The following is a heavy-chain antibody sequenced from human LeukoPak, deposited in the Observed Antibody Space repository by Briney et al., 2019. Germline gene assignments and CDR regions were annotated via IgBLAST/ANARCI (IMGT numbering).Heavy chain of an antibody. CDR1: GFTFSSYS. D-gene: IGHD2-2*01. CDR2: ISSSSSYI. Sequence: GGSLRLSCAASGFTFSSYSMNWVRQAPGRGLEWVASISSSSSYIYYADSVKGRFTISRDNAKNSLYLQMNSLRAEDTAVYYCAREGKYCSSTSGYWYYYYYMDVWGKGTTVTVSS. CDR3: AREGKYCSSTSGYWYYYYYMDV. V-gene: IGHV3-21*01. J-gene: IGHJ6*03.